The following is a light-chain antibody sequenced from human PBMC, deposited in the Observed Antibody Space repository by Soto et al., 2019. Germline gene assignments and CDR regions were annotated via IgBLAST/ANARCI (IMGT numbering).Light chain of an antibody. CDR3: SSYTSSSTLV. V-gene: IGLV2-14*01. CDR2: DVS. CDR1: SSDVGGYNY. Sequence: QSALTQPASVSGSPGQSITISCTGTSSDVGGYNYVSWYQQHPGKVPKLMIYDVSNRPSGVSNRFSGSKSDNTASLTISGLQAEDDADYYCSSYTSSSTLVFGGGTKLTVL. J-gene: IGLJ2*01.